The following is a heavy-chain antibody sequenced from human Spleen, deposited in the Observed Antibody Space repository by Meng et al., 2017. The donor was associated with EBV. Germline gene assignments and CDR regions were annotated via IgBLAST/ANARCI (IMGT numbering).Heavy chain of an antibody. J-gene: IGHJ5*02. CDR2: LNPNSGNT. D-gene: IGHD6-13*01. CDR3: ARGHRSSWDNWFDP. V-gene: IGHV1-8*01. CDR1: GFTFASDD. Sequence: QLQLVQSGAEVKKPGASVKVSCKASGFTFASDDINWVRQATGQGLEWMGWLNPNSGNTAYAQKFQGRVTMTRNTSISTVYMELNSLSSEDTAVYYCARGHRSSWDNWFDPWGQGTLVTVSS.